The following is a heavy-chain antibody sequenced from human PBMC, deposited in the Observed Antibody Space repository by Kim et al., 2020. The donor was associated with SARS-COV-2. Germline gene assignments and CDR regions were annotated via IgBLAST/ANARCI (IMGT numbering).Heavy chain of an antibody. CDR1: GFTFSSYA. D-gene: IGHD1-26*01. J-gene: IGHJ4*02. CDR2: VTSNGGMT. Sequence: GGSLRLSCSASGFTFSSYAMHWVRQAPGKGLEYVATVTSNGGMTYYADSVKGRFTISRDNAKNMVYLQMSSLRPEDTAVYYCVRGDSGSYYYWGQGTLVT. CDR3: VRGDSGSYYY. V-gene: IGHV3-64D*06.